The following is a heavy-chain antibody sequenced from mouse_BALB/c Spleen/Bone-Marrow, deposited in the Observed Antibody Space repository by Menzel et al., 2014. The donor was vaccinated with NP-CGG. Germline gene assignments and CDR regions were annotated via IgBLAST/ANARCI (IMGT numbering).Heavy chain of an antibody. Sequence: QVHVKQSGPELVRPGVPVKISCKGSGYTFTDYAMHWVKQSHAKSLEWIGVISTYSGNTNYNQKFKGKATMTVDESSSTAYMELARLTSEDSAIYYCASPIYYGNYEGFAYWGQGTLVTVSA. J-gene: IGHJ3*01. V-gene: IGHV1-67*01. CDR2: ISTYSGNT. CDR1: GYTFTDYA. D-gene: IGHD2-1*01. CDR3: ASPIYYGNYEGFAY.